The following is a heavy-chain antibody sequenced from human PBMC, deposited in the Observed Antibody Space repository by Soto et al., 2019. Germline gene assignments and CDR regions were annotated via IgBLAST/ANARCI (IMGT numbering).Heavy chain of an antibody. Sequence: SETLSLTCTVSGGSISSGGYYWSWIRQHPGKGLEWIGYIYYSGSTYYNPSLKSRVTISVDTSKNQFSLKLSSVTAADTAVYYCARGLREGIVVVIATHFDYWGQGTLVTVSS. CDR3: ARGLREGIVVVIATHFDY. D-gene: IGHD2-21*01. CDR2: IYYSGST. CDR1: GGSISSGGYY. J-gene: IGHJ4*02. V-gene: IGHV4-31*03.